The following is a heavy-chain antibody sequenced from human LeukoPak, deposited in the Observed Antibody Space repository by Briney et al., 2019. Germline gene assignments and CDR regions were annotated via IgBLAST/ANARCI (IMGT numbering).Heavy chain of an antibody. V-gene: IGHV3-23*01. D-gene: IGHD6-19*01. CDR3: AKGPTWGIAVADDY. CDR1: GFTFSSFA. CDR2: ISGSGGTT. Sequence: GGSLRLSCAASGFTFSSFAMSWVRQAPGKGLEWVSTISGSGGTTNYADSVKGRFTFSRDNSKNTLYLQMNSLRAEDTAVYYCAKGPTWGIAVADDYWGQGTLVTVSS. J-gene: IGHJ4*02.